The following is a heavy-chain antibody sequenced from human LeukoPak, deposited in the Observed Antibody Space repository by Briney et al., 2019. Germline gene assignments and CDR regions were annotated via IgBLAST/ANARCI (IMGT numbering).Heavy chain of an antibody. V-gene: IGHV4-30-2*01. CDR3: ARTGYDSGSRYFDY. D-gene: IGHD3-10*01. J-gene: IGHJ4*02. CDR2: IYHSGST. CDR1: GGSISSGGYS. Sequence: SQTLSLTCAVSGGSISSGGYSWSWIRQPPGKGLDRIGYIYHSGSTYYNPSLKSRVTISVDRSKNQFSLKLSSVTAADTAVYYCARTGYDSGSRYFDYWGQGTLVTVSS.